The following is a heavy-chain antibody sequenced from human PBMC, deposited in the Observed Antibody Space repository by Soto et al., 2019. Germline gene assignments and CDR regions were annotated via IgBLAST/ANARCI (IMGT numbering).Heavy chain of an antibody. CDR3: AKENYYDTSGPPVE. CDR1: GFPFSNYA. CDR2: ISGSGGST. V-gene: IGHV3-23*01. J-gene: IGHJ4*02. D-gene: IGHD3-22*01. Sequence: PGGSLSLSCAASGFPFSNYAMSWVRQAPGKGLEWVSGISGSGGSTYYADSVKGRFTISRDNSKNTLFLQMNSLRAEDTAVYYCAKENYYDTSGPPVEWGQGTLVTVSS.